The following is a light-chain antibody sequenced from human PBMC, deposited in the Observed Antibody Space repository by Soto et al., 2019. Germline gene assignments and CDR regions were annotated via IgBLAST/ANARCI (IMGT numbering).Light chain of an antibody. CDR2: AAS. Sequence: IQLTQSPSSLSSSVGDRVTLTCLASQGIRNDLGWYKQRPGKAPKRLSYAASTLQPGVPSRVSGSGSGTDFTLTISSLKPEDFATYYCLQHNTYPRTFGQGTKVDIK. V-gene: IGKV1-17*01. CDR1: QGIRND. J-gene: IGKJ1*01. CDR3: LQHNTYPRT.